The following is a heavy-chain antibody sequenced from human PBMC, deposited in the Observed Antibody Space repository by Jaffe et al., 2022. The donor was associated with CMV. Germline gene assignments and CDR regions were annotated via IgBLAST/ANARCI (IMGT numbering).Heavy chain of an antibody. CDR1: GFTFDDYP. J-gene: IGHJ4*02. CDR2: INWNSVRI. CDR3: VKDYAVSGAFDY. V-gene: IGHV3-9*01. Sequence: EVQLVESGGGLVKPGGSLRLSCATSGFTFDDYPMHWVRQIPGKGLEWVSSINWNSVRIDYADSVKGRFTISRDNAKSTLYLQMNSLRVEDTAFYYCVKDYAVSGAFDYWGQGTLVSVSS. D-gene: IGHD6-19*01.